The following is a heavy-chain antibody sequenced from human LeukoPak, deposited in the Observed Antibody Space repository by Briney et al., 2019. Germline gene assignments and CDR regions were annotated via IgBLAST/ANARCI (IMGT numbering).Heavy chain of an antibody. V-gene: IGHV4-59*01. Sequence: SETLSLTCTVSGGSISSYYWSWIRQPPGKGLEWIGYIYYSGSANYNPSLKSRVTISVDTSKNQFSLKLSSVTAADTAVYYCATTLWAWEGHYYYMDVWGEGTTVTVSS. D-gene: IGHD1-26*01. J-gene: IGHJ6*03. CDR2: IYYSGSA. CDR1: GGSISSYY. CDR3: ATTLWAWEGHYYYMDV.